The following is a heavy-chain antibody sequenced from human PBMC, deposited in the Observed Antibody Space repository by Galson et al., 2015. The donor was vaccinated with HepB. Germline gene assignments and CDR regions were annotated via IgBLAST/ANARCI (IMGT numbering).Heavy chain of an antibody. Sequence: SLRLSCAASGFTFSSYAMNWVRQAPGQGLEWASSISVRAGYTFYADSVKGRFTISRDNSKNTLYLQMNSLRAEYTAVYYCAKEPRGHQDLDYWGQGTLVTVSS. J-gene: IGHJ4*02. V-gene: IGHV3-23*01. CDR3: AKEPRGHQDLDY. CDR2: ISVRAGYT. D-gene: IGHD3-10*01. CDR1: GFTFSSYA.